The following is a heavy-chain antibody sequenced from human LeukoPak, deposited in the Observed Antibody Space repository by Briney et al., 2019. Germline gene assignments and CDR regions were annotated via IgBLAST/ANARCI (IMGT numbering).Heavy chain of an antibody. CDR1: GYSFTSYW. D-gene: IGHD4-11*01. V-gene: IGHV5-51*01. J-gene: IGHJ3*02. Sequence: GESLKISCKGSGYSFTSYWIGWVRQMPGKGLEWMRIIYPGDSDTRYSPSFQGQVSISADKSISTAYLQWSSLKASDTAMYYCARSGGMTTVTTGDAFDIWGQGTMVTVSS. CDR3: ARSGGMTTVTTGDAFDI. CDR2: IYPGDSDT.